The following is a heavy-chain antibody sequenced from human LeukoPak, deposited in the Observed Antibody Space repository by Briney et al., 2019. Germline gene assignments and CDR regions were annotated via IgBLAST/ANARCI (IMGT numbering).Heavy chain of an antibody. V-gene: IGHV3-11*06. CDR2: ISSSSSYT. CDR3: ARVGGGYYFDY. CDR1: GFTFSDYY. Sequence: GGSLRLSCAASGFTFSDYYMSCIRQAPGKGLEWVSYISSSSSYTNYADSVKGRFTIYRDNAKNSLYLQMNSLRAEDAAVYYCARVGGGYYFDYWGQGTLVTVSS. D-gene: IGHD3-16*01. J-gene: IGHJ4*02.